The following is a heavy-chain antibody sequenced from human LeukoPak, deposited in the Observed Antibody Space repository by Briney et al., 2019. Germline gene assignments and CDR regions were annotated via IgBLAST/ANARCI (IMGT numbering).Heavy chain of an antibody. Sequence: GRSLRLSCAASGFTFSTYGMTWVRQAPGKGLEWVSDIGISSDSTYYADSVKGRFTISRDNSKNTLYLQMNSLRAEDTAVYYCAKRALYGSGTYYFDCWGQGTLVTVSS. V-gene: IGHV3-23*01. J-gene: IGHJ4*02. CDR2: IGISSDST. CDR1: GFTFSTYG. CDR3: AKRALYGSGTYYFDC. D-gene: IGHD3-10*01.